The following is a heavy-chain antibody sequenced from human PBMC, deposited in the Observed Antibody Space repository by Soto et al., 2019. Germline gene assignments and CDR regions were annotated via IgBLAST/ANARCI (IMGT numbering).Heavy chain of an antibody. CDR1: GGTFSSYT. CDR2: IIPILGIA. Sequence: QVQLVQSGAEVKKPGSSVKVSCKASGGTFSSYTISWVRQASGQGLEWMGRIIPILGIANYAQKFQGRVTITADKSTSTAYMELSSLRSEDTAVYYCARDRVPAATTYYYYYYMDVWGKGTTVTVSS. CDR3: ARDRVPAATTYYYYYYMDV. V-gene: IGHV1-69*08. J-gene: IGHJ6*03. D-gene: IGHD2-2*01.